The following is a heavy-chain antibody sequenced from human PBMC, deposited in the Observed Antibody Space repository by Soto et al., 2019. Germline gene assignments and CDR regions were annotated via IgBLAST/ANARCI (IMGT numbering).Heavy chain of an antibody. Sequence: ASVKVSCKASGYTFTSYAMHWVRQAPGQRLEWMGWINAGNGNTKYSQKFQGRVTITRDTSASTAYMELSSLRSEDTAVYYCARTTLNDDFWSGHDAFDIWGQGTMVTVSS. V-gene: IGHV1-3*01. D-gene: IGHD3-3*01. J-gene: IGHJ3*02. CDR3: ARTTLNDDFWSGHDAFDI. CDR1: GYTFTSYA. CDR2: INAGNGNT.